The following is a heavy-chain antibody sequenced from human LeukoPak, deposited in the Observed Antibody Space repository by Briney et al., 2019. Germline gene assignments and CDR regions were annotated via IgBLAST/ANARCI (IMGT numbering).Heavy chain of an antibody. CDR3: ARDNYYGSGSQIGGYYYYYGMDV. CDR2: INPNSGGT. V-gene: IGHV1-2*06. Sequence: ASVKVSCKASGYTFTGYYMHWVRQAPGQGLEWMGRINPNSGGTNYAQKFQGRVTMTTDTSTSTAYMELRSLRSDDTAVYYCARDNYYGSGSQIGGYYYYYGMDVWGQGTTVTVSS. D-gene: IGHD3-10*01. J-gene: IGHJ6*02. CDR1: GYTFTGYY.